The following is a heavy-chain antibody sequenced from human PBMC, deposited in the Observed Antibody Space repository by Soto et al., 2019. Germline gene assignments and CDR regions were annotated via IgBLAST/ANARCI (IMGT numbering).Heavy chain of an antibody. CDR2: INHSGST. CDR1: GGSFSGYY. CDR3: ATRLWFGER. J-gene: IGHJ4*02. V-gene: IGHV4-34*01. D-gene: IGHD3-10*01. Sequence: PSETLSLTCAVYGGSFSGYYWSWIRQPPGKGLEWIGEINHSGSTNYNPSLKSRVTISVDTSKNQFSLKLSSVTAADTAVYYCATRLWFGERWGQGTLVTVSS.